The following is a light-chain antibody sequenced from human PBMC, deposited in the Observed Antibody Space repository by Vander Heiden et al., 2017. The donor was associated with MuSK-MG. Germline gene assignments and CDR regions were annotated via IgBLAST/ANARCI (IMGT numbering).Light chain of an antibody. V-gene: IGKV3-15*01. Sequence: VMTQSPVTLSVSPGEGASLFCRASQSISTNLAWYQQRPGQPPRLLIYGASTRAAAISGRFSGDGAGTEFTLTISSLQSEDVAVYYCQQFDNWPYTFGQGTKLEIK. J-gene: IGKJ2*01. CDR2: GAS. CDR1: QSISTN. CDR3: QQFDNWPYT.